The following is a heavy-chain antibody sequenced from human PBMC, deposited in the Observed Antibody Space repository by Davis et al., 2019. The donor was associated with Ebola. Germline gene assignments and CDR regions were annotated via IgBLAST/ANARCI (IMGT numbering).Heavy chain of an antibody. V-gene: IGHV3-30-3*01. Sequence: GGSLRLSCAASGFTFYRYEMNWVRQAPGKGLEWVSVISFDGSNKYNADSVKGRFTISRDNSKNTLYLQMNSLKSDDTAVYYCARLITMVQGVNFYWYYYYGMDVWGQGTTVTVSS. D-gene: IGHD3-10*01. CDR2: ISFDGSNK. J-gene: IGHJ6*02. CDR1: GFTFYRYE. CDR3: ARLITMVQGVNFYWYYYYGMDV.